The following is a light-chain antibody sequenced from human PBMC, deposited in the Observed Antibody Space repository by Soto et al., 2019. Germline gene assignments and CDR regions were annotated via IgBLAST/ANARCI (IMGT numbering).Light chain of an antibody. J-gene: IGKJ4*01. CDR1: QNINNW. CDR3: QQRVTWPRT. CDR2: DAS. V-gene: IGKV3-11*01. Sequence: EIELTQSPATLSLSPGERATLSCRASQNINNWLAWYQQKPGQTPRLLIYDASTRATDIPARFSGSGSGTDFTLTISGLEPEDFAVYYCQQRVTWPRTFGGGTKVEIK.